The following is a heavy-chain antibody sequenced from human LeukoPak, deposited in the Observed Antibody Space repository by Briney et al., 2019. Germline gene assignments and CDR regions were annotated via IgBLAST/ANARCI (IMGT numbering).Heavy chain of an antibody. V-gene: IGHV4-39*01. Sequence: PAETLSLTCTVSDYSISSRNNYWGWIRQPPGKGLEWIGSIYYSGSTYYNPSLKSLVSISIDTSKNQFSLKLSSVTAADTAIYYCARLTGEWRTFDYWGQGTLVTVSS. CDR1: DYSISSRNNY. CDR2: IYYSGST. J-gene: IGHJ4*02. CDR3: ARLTGEWRTFDY. D-gene: IGHD7-27*01.